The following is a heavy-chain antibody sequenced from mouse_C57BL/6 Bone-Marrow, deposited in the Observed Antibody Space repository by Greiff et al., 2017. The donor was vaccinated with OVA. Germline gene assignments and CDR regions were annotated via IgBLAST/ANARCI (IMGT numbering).Heavy chain of an antibody. CDR2: IYPGSGST. D-gene: IGHD2-4*01. CDR3: ARDYYDYDDYYAMDY. J-gene: IGHJ4*01. Sequence: QVQLKQPGAELVKPGASVKMSCKASGYTFTSYWITWVKQRPGQGPEWIGDIYPGSGSTNYNEKFKSKATLTVDTSSSTAYMQLSSLTSEYSAVYYCARDYYDYDDYYAMDYWGQGTSVTVSS. CDR1: GYTFTSYW. V-gene: IGHV1-55*01.